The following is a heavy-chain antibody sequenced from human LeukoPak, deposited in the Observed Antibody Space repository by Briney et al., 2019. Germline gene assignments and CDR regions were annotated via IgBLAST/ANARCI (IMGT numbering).Heavy chain of an antibody. V-gene: IGHV1-2*02. CDR3: ARGMITFGGFRY. CDR1: GYTFTGYY. Sequence: ASVKVSCKASGYTFTGYYVHWVRQAPGQGLEWMGWINPDTGGTNYAQKFQGRVIMTRDTSISTAYMELSRLRSDDTALYFCARGMITFGGFRYWGQGSLVTVSS. D-gene: IGHD3-16*01. CDR2: INPDTGGT. J-gene: IGHJ4*02.